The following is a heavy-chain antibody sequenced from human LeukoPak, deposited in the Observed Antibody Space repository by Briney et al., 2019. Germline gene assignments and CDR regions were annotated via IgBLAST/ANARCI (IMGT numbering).Heavy chain of an antibody. V-gene: IGHV4-39*01. J-gene: IGHJ3*02. CDR1: GGSISSSSYY. CDR3: ARIGALAHDAFDI. D-gene: IGHD3-10*01. Sequence: SETLSLTCTVSGGSISSSSYYWGWIRQPPGKGLEWIGSIYYSGSTYYNPSLKSRVTISVDTSKNQFSLKLSSVTAADTAVYYCARIGALAHDAFDIWGQGTMVAVSS. CDR2: IYYSGST.